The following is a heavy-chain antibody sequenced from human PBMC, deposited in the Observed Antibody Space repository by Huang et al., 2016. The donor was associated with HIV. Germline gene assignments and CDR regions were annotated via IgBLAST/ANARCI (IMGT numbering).Heavy chain of an antibody. CDR3: ARRESSPSAFDS. CDR1: GYNFMNYW. V-gene: IGHV5-51*01. CDR2: IYPGDSDI. Sequence: EVQLVQSGAEVKKPGESLKISCKGSGYNFMNYWIGWVRQMPGKGLEGMGIIYPGDSDIRYRPPFQGQVTISADKFISTAYLHLGSLKTSDTAIYYCARRESSPSAFDSWGQGTRVTVSS. D-gene: IGHD2-2*01. J-gene: IGHJ4*02.